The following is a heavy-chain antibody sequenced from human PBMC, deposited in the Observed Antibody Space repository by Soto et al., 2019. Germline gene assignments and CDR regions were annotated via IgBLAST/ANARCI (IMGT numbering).Heavy chain of an antibody. J-gene: IGHJ4*02. CDR1: GFTFSRSA. CDR2: VSSDSAYI. Sequence: EVQLVESGGGLVKPGVSLRLSCTASGFTFSRSAMNWVRQAPGKGLEWVSSVSSDSAYIYYADSVKGRFTISRDNAENSLYLQINNLRAEDRAGYYCARDRGGGALDYWGQGTLVTVSS. D-gene: IGHD3-10*01. CDR3: ARDRGGGALDY. V-gene: IGHV3-21*01.